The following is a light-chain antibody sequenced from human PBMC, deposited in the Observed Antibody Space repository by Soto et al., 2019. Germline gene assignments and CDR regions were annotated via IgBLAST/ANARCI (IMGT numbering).Light chain of an antibody. J-gene: IGKJ5*01. CDR2: DAS. CDR3: QQRSNWLT. Sequence: EIVLTQSPGTLSLSPGERASLSCRASQSVSRYLAWYQQKPGQAPRLLIYDASNRTTGVPARFSGSGSGTDFTLSISSLEPEDFAVYYCQQRSNWLTFGQGTRLEI. CDR1: QSVSRY. V-gene: IGKV3-11*01.